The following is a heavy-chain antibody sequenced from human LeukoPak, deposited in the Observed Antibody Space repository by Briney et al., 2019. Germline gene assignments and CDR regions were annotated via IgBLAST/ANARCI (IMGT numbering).Heavy chain of an antibody. J-gene: IGHJ4*02. D-gene: IGHD6-19*01. CDR1: GGSISSYY. Sequence: SETLSLTRTVSGGSISSYYWSWIRQSPGKGLEWIGYIYYSGNTNYNPSLKSPVTISADTSKNQFSLKMTSVTAADTAVYYCARSFDKSVAGKYYFDYWGQGTLVTVSS. CDR2: IYYSGNT. CDR3: ARSFDKSVAGKYYFDY. V-gene: IGHV4-59*01.